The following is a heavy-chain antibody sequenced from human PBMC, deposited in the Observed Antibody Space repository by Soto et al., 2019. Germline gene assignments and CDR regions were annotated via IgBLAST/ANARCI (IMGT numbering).Heavy chain of an antibody. J-gene: IGHJ6*02. Sequence: ASVKVSCKASGYTFSSYYMNWVRQAPGQGLEWMGIINPSGGSTSYAQKFQGRVTMTRDTSTSTVYMELSSLRSEDTAVYYCARTGVSSSPLYYGMDVWGQGTTVTVSS. D-gene: IGHD6-6*01. CDR2: INPSGGST. CDR1: GYTFSSYY. CDR3: ARTGVSSSPLYYGMDV. V-gene: IGHV1-46*01.